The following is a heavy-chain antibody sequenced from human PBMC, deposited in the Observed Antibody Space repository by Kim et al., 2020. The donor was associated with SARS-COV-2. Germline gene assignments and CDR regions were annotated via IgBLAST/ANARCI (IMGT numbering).Heavy chain of an antibody. Sequence: GYADYVKGRFTISRDNAKNSLYLQMNSLRAEETALYYCAKETIIRGVINYWGQGTLVTVSS. D-gene: IGHD3-10*01. V-gene: IGHV3-9*01. J-gene: IGHJ4*02. CDR3: AKETIIRGVINY.